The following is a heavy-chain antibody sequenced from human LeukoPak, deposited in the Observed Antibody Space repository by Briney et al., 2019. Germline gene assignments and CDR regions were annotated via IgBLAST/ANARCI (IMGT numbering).Heavy chain of an antibody. V-gene: IGHV4-34*01. J-gene: IGHJ6*03. Sequence: YWSWIRQPPGKGLEWIGEINHSGSTNYNPSLKSRVTISVDTSKNQFSLKLSSVTAADTAVYYCARGGSARDITIFGVVIKGDYYYMDVWGKGTTVTVSS. CDR2: INHSGST. D-gene: IGHD3-3*01. CDR3: ARGGSARDITIFGVVIKGDYYYMDV. CDR1: Y.